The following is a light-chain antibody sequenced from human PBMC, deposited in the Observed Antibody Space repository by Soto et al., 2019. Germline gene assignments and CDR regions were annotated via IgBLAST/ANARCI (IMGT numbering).Light chain of an antibody. V-gene: IGLV1-47*01. CDR2: KTD. J-gene: IGLJ3*02. CDR1: SSNIGGNS. CDR3: AAWDDSLSAWV. Sequence: QSVMTQPPSVSAAPGQKVTISCSGSSSNIGGNSVSWYQQLPGTAPKLLIFKTDARPSGVPERFSGSNSGSSASLAISGLRSEDEADYFCAAWDDSLSAWVFGGGTKLTVL.